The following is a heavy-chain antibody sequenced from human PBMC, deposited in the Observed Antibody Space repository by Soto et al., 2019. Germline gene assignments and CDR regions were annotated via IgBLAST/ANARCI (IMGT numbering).Heavy chain of an antibody. V-gene: IGHV3-48*01. CDR1: GFTFSSYG. D-gene: IGHD6-13*01. CDR3: ARGAAGNAYY. CDR2: ISISSTNI. Sequence: EVQLVESGGGLVQPGGSVRLSCAASGFTFSSYGMNWVRQAPGKGLEWVSYISISSTNIHYADSVKGRFTISRDNAKNSLYLQMNGLGAEDTAVYYCARGAAGNAYYWGQGILVTVSS. J-gene: IGHJ4*02.